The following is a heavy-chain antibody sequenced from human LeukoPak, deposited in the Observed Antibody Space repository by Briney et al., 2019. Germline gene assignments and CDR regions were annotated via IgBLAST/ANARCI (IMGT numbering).Heavy chain of an antibody. CDR3: ARHNGWFDY. CDR1: GFTFSSYE. Sequence: PGGSLRLSCAASGFTFSSYEMDWVRQAPGKGPEWVSYISSSGSTVHYADSVKGRFTISRDKAMNSLYLQMSSLRGDDTAFYYCARHNGWFDYWGQGTLASVSS. D-gene: IGHD2-8*01. CDR2: ISSSGSTV. J-gene: IGHJ5*01. V-gene: IGHV3-48*03.